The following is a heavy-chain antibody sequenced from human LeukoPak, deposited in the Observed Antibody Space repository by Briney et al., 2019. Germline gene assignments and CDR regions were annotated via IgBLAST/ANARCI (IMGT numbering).Heavy chain of an antibody. D-gene: IGHD3-22*01. V-gene: IGHV3-23*01. CDR2: VSDSGGRT. J-gene: IGHJ5*02. CDR1: GFTFSSYG. CDR3: AKDARGGFYDSSGINWFDP. Sequence: GGSLRLSCAASGFTFSSYGMSWVRQAPGKGLEWVSIVSDSGGRTYYADSVKGRFTISRDNSKNTLYLQMNSLRAEDTAVYYCAKDARGGFYDSSGINWFDPWGQGTLVTVSS.